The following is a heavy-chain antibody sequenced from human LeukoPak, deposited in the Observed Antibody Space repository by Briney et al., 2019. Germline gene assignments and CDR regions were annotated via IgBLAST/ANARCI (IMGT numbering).Heavy chain of an antibody. V-gene: IGHV1-2*02. CDR2: INPNGGGT. CDR3: AVGMAAPGYFDY. D-gene: IGHD5-24*01. Sequence: GASVKVSCKASGYTFTGYYMHWVRQAPGQGLEWMGWINPNGGGTNYAQKFQGRVTMTRDTSISTAYMELSRLRSDDTAVYYCAVGMAAPGYFDYWGQGTLVTVSS. CDR1: GYTFTGYY. J-gene: IGHJ4*02.